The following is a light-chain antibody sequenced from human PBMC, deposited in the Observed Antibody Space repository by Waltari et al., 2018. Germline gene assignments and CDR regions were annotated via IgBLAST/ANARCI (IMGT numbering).Light chain of an antibody. J-gene: IGKJ1*01. V-gene: IGKV1-5*03. Sequence: DIQMTQSPSTLSASVGDRITITCRASQSISNWLAWFQQKPRTAPKLLIYKASTLQSGVPSRFSGSGSGTEFTLTINSLQPDDFATYYCQQYYSYWTFGQGTKVEIK. CDR3: QQYYSYWT. CDR2: KAS. CDR1: QSISNW.